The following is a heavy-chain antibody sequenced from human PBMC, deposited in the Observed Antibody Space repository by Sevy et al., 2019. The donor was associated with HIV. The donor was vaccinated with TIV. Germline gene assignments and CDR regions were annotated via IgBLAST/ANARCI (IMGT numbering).Heavy chain of an antibody. Sequence: GGSLRLSCAASGFVFEDYGMNWVRQAPGKGLECVSGINWNGGSTGYADSVKGRFTISRDNAKNSLYLQMNSLRDEDTAVYYCARERGTYYDTSGYPYLLEAGFDYWGQGTLVTVSS. CDR2: INWNGGST. J-gene: IGHJ4*02. CDR3: ARERGTYYDTSGYPYLLEAGFDY. D-gene: IGHD3-22*01. CDR1: GFVFEDYG. V-gene: IGHV3-20*04.